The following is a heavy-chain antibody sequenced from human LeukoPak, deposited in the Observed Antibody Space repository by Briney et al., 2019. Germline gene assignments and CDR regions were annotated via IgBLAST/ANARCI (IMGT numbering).Heavy chain of an antibody. V-gene: IGHV1-69*06. CDR1: GGTFSSYA. CDR3: ARSPRYYYDNSGHYNDY. D-gene: IGHD3-22*01. Sequence: SVKVSCKASGGTFSSYAISWVRQAPGQGLEWMGGIIPIFGTANYAQKFQGRVTITADKSTSTAYMELSSLRSEDTAVYYCARSPRYYYDNSGHYNDYWGQGTLVTVSS. J-gene: IGHJ4*02. CDR2: IIPIFGTA.